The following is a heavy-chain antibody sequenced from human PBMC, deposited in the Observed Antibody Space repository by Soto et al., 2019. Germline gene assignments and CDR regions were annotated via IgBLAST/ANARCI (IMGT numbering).Heavy chain of an antibody. J-gene: IGHJ4*02. D-gene: IGHD3-16*02. CDR2: ISSSGSTI. CDR3: ARVGPSHLGELSFVDY. V-gene: IGHV3-11*01. CDR1: GFTFSDYY. Sequence: GGSLRLSCAASGFTFSDYYMSWIRQAPGKGLEWVSYISSSGSTIYYADSVKGRFTISRDNAKNSLYLQMNSLRAEDTAVYYCARVGPSHLGELSFVDYWGQGTLVTVSS.